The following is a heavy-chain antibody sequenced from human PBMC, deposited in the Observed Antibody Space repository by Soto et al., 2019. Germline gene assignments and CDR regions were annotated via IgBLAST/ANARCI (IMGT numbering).Heavy chain of an antibody. CDR3: VRRRSRSSGVWGSGFDI. V-gene: IGHV3-48*03. Sequence: QAGGSLRLSCAASEFSLSSFEMTWVRQTPGKGLELVSYISSSGTTILYAESVKGRFSFYRDSVENSMFLQMNNLRVDDTAVYYCVRRRSRSSGVWGSGFDIWGQGTMVTVSS. CDR1: EFSLSSFE. CDR2: ISSSGTTI. D-gene: IGHD3-22*01. J-gene: IGHJ3*02.